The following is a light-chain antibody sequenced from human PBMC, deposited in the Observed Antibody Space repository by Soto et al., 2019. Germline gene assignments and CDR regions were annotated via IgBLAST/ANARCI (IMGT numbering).Light chain of an antibody. V-gene: IGLV2-14*01. CDR2: EVR. CDR1: SSDVGAYNY. CDR3: SSYRSSTTFV. Sequence: QSVLTQPASVSGSPGQSITISCTGTSSDVGAYNYVSWYQQYPGRAPKVIIFEVRKRPSGVSTRFSGSKSGDTASLTISGLQAEDGADYYCSSYRSSTTFVFGTGTKVTV. J-gene: IGLJ1*01.